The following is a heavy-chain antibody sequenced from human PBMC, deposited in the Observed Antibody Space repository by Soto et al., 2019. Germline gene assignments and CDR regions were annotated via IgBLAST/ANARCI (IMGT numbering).Heavy chain of an antibody. CDR3: ARAVEDPILRFLEWLPDDYYYYYMDV. Sequence: GGSLRLSCAASGFTFSSYWMHWVRQAPGKGLVWVSRINSDGSSTSYADSVKGRFTISRDNAKNTLYLQMNSLRAEDTAVYYCARAVEDPILRFLEWLPDDYYYYYMDVWGKGKTVTVSS. CDR1: GFTFSSYW. V-gene: IGHV3-74*01. D-gene: IGHD3-3*01. J-gene: IGHJ6*03. CDR2: INSDGSST.